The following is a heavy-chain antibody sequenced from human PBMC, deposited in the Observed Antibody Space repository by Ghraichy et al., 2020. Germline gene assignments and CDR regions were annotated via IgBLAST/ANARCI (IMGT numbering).Heavy chain of an antibody. V-gene: IGHV3-23*01. CDR1: GFIFKDLA. Sequence: GGSLRLSCDLSGFIFKDLAMTWVRQPQRKGLEWVSTISGNGGSTYYAEPVKGRFTISRDNTKSTLDLQMDSLSVDDPGVYYCVKDWTFVTSSSRRLYYYGMDVWGHGTTVTVSS. D-gene: IGHD3-16*01. CDR2: ISGNGGST. CDR3: VKDWTFVTSSSRRLYYYGMDV. J-gene: IGHJ6*02.